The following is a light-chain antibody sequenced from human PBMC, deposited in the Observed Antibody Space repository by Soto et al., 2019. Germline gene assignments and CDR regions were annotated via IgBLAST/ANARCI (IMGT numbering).Light chain of an antibody. CDR2: GAS. J-gene: IGKJ4*01. CDR1: QSVRSN. CDR3: QQYNNWPALT. V-gene: IGKV3-15*01. Sequence: EIVMTQSPATLSVSPGERATLSCRASQSVRSNLAWYQQKPGQAPRLLSYGASTRATGIPARFSGSGSGTEVTLIISSLESEDCAVYYCQQYNNWPALTFGGGTKVEI.